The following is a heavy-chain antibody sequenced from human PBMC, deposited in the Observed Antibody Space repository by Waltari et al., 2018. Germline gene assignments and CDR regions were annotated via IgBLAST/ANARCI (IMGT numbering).Heavy chain of an antibody. CDR1: GYSISGGDF. Sequence: QVHLQQWGAGLLKPSETLSLTCAVSGYSISGGDFWGWIRQPPGKGLEWIGSIYPGVDTYFNPSLKSRVTIAVDKSKNQYSLHLRSMTAADTAVYYCARRGRLSSYFFDYWGQGTLVTVSS. CDR3: ARRGRLSSYFFDY. J-gene: IGHJ4*02. V-gene: IGHV4-38-2*01. CDR2: IYPGVDT. D-gene: IGHD2-15*01.